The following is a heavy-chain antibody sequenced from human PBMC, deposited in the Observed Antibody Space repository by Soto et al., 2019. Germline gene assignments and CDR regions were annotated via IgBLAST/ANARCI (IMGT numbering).Heavy chain of an antibody. CDR1: GYTFSNYA. J-gene: IGHJ6*02. Sequence: QVQLVQSGPEVKKPGASVKVSCESYGYTFSNYAISWVRQAPGQGLEWMGWINTDTGNTNYRQKFQGRVTMTTDTSTSTAYMELRSLASDDTAIYYCARDVFKGMDVWGQGTTVTVSS. V-gene: IGHV1-18*01. CDR2: INTDTGNT. CDR3: ARDVFKGMDV.